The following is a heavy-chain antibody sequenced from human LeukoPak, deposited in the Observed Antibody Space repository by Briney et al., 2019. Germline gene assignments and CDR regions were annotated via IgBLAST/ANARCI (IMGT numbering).Heavy chain of an antibody. J-gene: IGHJ4*02. D-gene: IGHD3-22*01. CDR2: ISAYNGKT. Sequence: GASVKVSCKASGYTFTNYGISWVRQAPGQGLEWTGWISAYNGKTNYAQKFQGRVTMTTDTSTSTAYMDLRSLRSDDTAVYYCARWADYYDRSVYQYYFDYWGQGTLVIVSS. CDR3: ARWADYYDRSVYQYYFDY. V-gene: IGHV1-18*01. CDR1: GYTFTNYG.